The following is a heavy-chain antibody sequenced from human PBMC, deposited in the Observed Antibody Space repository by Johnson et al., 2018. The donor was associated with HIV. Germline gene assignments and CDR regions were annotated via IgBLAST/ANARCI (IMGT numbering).Heavy chain of an antibody. CDR2: IYSGGST. J-gene: IGHJ3*02. D-gene: IGHD6-6*01. Sequence: VQLVESGGGLIQPGGSLRLSCAASGFTVSSYYMSWVRQAPGKGLEWVSVIYSGGSTYYADSVKGRVTISRDNSKNTLYLQMTSLRAEDTAVYYCARSQPEEYSSSSDAFDIWGQGTMVTVSS. V-gene: IGHV3-53*01. CDR3: ARSQPEEYSSSSDAFDI. CDR1: GFTVSSYY.